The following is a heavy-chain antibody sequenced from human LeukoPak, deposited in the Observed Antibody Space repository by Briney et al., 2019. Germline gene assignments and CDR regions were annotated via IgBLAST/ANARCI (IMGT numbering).Heavy chain of an antibody. Sequence: KTGGSLRLSCAASGFTFSDYYMSWIRQAPGKGLEWVSYISSSGSTIYYADPVKGRFTISRDNAKNSLYLQMNSLRAEDTAVYYCARDGRVQLLAPKNAFDIWGQGTMVTVSS. CDR1: GFTFSDYY. J-gene: IGHJ3*02. V-gene: IGHV3-11*01. CDR2: ISSSGSTI. D-gene: IGHD2-2*01. CDR3: ARDGRVQLLAPKNAFDI.